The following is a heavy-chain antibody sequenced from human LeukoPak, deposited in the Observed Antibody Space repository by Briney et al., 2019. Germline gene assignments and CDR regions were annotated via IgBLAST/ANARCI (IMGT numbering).Heavy chain of an antibody. CDR1: GYSFTSYW. CDR2: IYPGDSDT. J-gene: IGHJ4*02. D-gene: IGHD6-19*01. CDR3: ARQNEGIAVAGPLAPLVYYFDY. Sequence: GESLKISCKGSGYSFTSYWIGWVRQMPGKGLEWMGIIYPGDSDTRYSPSFQGQVTISADKSISTAYLQWSSLKASDTSMYYCARQNEGIAVAGPLAPLVYYFDYWGQGTLVTVSS. V-gene: IGHV5-51*01.